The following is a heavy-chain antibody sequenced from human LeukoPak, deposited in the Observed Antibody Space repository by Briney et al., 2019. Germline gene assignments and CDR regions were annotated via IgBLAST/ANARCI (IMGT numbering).Heavy chain of an antibody. CDR3: AKDPTSVGGRHDWLLDS. Sequence: GGSLRLSCAASGFTFNSYAMSWVRQAPGKGLEWVSTIGFGDDSAYYADSVKGRFTISRDNSKNTLYLQMNYLRAEDTAVYYCAKDPTSVGGRHDWLLDSWGQGTLVTVSS. J-gene: IGHJ5*02. CDR2: IGFGDDSA. D-gene: IGHD3-9*01. CDR1: GFTFNSYA. V-gene: IGHV3-23*01.